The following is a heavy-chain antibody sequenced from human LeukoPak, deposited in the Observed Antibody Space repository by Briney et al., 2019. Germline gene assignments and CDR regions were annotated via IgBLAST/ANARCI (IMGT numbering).Heavy chain of an antibody. Sequence: GGSLRLSCAASGFTVSSNCMSWVRQAPGKGLEWVSVIYSGGSTYYADSVKGRFTISRDNSKNTLYLQMNSLRAEDTAVYYCAKGSNDYYYYYMDVWGKGTTVTVSS. CDR2: IYSGGST. CDR1: GFTVSSNC. CDR3: AKGSNDYYYYYMDV. V-gene: IGHV3-53*01. J-gene: IGHJ6*03.